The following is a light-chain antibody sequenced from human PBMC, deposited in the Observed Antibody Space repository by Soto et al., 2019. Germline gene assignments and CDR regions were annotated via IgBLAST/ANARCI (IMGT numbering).Light chain of an antibody. CDR3: CSHAGSNTLI. CDR1: SSDVGTSNL. CDR2: EGT. Sequence: QSALTQAASVSGSPGQSITISCTGTSSDVGTSNLVSWYQQHPGKAPKLMIYEGTKRPSGVSTHFSGSKSGNTASLTISGLQAEDEADYYCCSHAGSNTLIFGGGTQLTVL. J-gene: IGLJ2*01. V-gene: IGLV2-23*01.